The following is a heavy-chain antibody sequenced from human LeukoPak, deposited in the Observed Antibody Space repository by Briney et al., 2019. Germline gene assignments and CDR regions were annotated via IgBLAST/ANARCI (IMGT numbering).Heavy chain of an antibody. CDR3: AKQGAVRQDYYMDV. V-gene: IGHV1-69*06. Sequence: SVKVSCKASGGSFSSYAITWVRQAPGQGLEWMGRIIPIFGTPTYAQKFQGRVTITADMRSSTAYLELTSQTSDDTPRYFCAKQGAVRQDYYMDVWGSGTTVTVSS. CDR1: GGSFSSYA. CDR2: IIPIFGTP. D-gene: IGHD6-19*01. J-gene: IGHJ6*03.